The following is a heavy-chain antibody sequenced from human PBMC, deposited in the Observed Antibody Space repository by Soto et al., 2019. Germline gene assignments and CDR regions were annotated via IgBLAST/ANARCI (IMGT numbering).Heavy chain of an antibody. D-gene: IGHD3-22*01. Sequence: GGSLRLSCAASGFTFSSYAMSWVRQAPGKGLEWVSGISVSGSTTYYADSVKGRFTIPRDNSKNTLYLQMSSLRAEDTAVYYCARGGYYDSTGYANWGQGTLVTVSS. CDR3: ARGGYYDSTGYAN. CDR1: GFTFSSYA. V-gene: IGHV3-23*01. J-gene: IGHJ4*02. CDR2: ISVSGSTT.